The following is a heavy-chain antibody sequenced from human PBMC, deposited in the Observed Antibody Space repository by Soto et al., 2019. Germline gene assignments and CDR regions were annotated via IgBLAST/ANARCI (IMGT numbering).Heavy chain of an antibody. CDR2: IYYSGST. J-gene: IGHJ4*02. D-gene: IGHD6-19*01. Sequence: QLQLQESGPGLVKPSETLSLTCSVSGGSISSSSYFWGWIRQPPGKGLEWIGTIYYSGSTYYNPSLKSRVTISVDTSKNQFSLKLSSVTAADTAVYYCARARIAVAGTGHIDYWGQGTLVTVSS. V-gene: IGHV4-39*01. CDR3: ARARIAVAGTGHIDY. CDR1: GGSISSSSYF.